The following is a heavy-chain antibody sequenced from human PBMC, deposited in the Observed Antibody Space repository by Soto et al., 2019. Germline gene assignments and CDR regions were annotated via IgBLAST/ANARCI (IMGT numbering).Heavy chain of an antibody. CDR3: ARIWVGATTNAFDI. CDR1: GFTVSSNY. CDR2: IYSGGST. D-gene: IGHD1-26*01. J-gene: IGHJ3*02. V-gene: IGHV3-66*03. Sequence: EVQLVESGGGLIQPGGSLRLSCAASGFTVSSNYMSWVRQAPGKGLEWVSVIYSGGSTYYADSVKGRFTISRDNSKNTLYLQMNSLRAEDTAVYYCARIWVGATTNAFDIWGQGTMVTVSS.